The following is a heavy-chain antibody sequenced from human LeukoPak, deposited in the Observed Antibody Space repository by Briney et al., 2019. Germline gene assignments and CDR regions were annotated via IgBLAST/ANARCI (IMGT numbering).Heavy chain of an antibody. D-gene: IGHD6-19*01. CDR2: IIPIFDSV. Sequence: GSSVKVSCKASGGTFSNYAISWVRQAPGQGLEWMGRIIPIFDSVNYAQKFQGRVTITADKSTSTAYTDLSSLRSEDTAVYYCARDSSGWYGGFFFDFWGQGTLVTVSS. CDR1: GGTFSNYA. CDR3: ARDSSGWYGGFFFDF. J-gene: IGHJ4*02. V-gene: IGHV1-69*06.